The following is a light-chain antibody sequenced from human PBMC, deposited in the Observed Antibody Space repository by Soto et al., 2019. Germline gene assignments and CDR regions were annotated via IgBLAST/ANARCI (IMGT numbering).Light chain of an antibody. CDR2: DVN. CDR1: SSDIGGYNY. CDR3: CLSISSSTDG. Sequence: QSALTQPASVSGSPGQSIALSCTGTSSDIGGYNYVSWYQQHPGKAPNLIIYDVNNRPSGVSDRFSGSKSGNTASLTISGLQAADEADHYCCLSISSSTDGFGTGTKLTVL. J-gene: IGLJ1*01. V-gene: IGLV2-14*03.